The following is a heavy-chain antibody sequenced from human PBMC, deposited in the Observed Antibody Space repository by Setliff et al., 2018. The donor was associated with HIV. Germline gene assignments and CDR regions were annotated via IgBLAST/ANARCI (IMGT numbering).Heavy chain of an antibody. V-gene: IGHV4-39*07. CDR3: ATDPSTTYSGANV. J-gene: IGHJ4*02. Sequence: SETLSLTCTVSGGSISGSKYYWGWIRQPPGKGLEWIGNIHYSGTTYYNPSLRSRLTISVDTSKNQFSLSMNSLQTEDTAMYYCATDPSTTYSGANVWGQGTLVTVSS. CDR1: GGSISGSKYY. CDR2: IHYSGTT. D-gene: IGHD1-26*01.